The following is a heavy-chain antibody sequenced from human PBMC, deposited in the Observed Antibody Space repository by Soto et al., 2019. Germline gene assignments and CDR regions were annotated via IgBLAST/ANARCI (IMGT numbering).Heavy chain of an antibody. CDR2: IYHSGNT. V-gene: IGHV4-4*02. Sequence: SETLSLTCAVSSGSISSSNWWNWVRQPPGKGLEWIGEIYHSGNTNYSPSLKSRVTISVDKSKNQFSLKLSSVTAADTAVYYCARGDSSGYPDYWGQGALVPASP. D-gene: IGHD3-22*01. J-gene: IGHJ4*02. CDR1: SGSISSSNW. CDR3: ARGDSSGYPDY.